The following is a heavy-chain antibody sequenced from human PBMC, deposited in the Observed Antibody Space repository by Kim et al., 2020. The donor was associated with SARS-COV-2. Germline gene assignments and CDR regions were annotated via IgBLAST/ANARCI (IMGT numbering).Heavy chain of an antibody. D-gene: IGHD2-15*01. CDR3: ARDPPDSYYFDY. J-gene: IGHJ4*02. Sequence: YYADSVKGRFTISRDNSKNTLYLQMNSLRAEDTAVYYCARDPPDSYYFDYWGQGTLVTVSS. V-gene: IGHV3-66*01.